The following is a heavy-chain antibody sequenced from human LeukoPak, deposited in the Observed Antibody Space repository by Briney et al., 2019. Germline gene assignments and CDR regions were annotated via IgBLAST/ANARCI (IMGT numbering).Heavy chain of an antibody. V-gene: IGHV4-4*07. Sequence: SETLSLTCTVSGGSISSYYWSWIRQPAGKGLEWIGRIYTTGITNYNPSLKSRVTMSVDTSKNQFSLKLTSVTAADTAVYYCARHGYYYDSSGYYFWGQGTLVTVSS. J-gene: IGHJ4*02. CDR3: ARHGYYYDSSGYYF. CDR2: IYTTGIT. CDR1: GGSISSYY. D-gene: IGHD3-22*01.